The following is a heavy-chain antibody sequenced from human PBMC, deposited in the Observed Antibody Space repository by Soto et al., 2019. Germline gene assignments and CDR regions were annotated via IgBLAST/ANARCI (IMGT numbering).Heavy chain of an antibody. CDR3: ASPTVVKSVYY. V-gene: IGHV4-39*01. Sequence: QLLESGPGLVKPSETLSLTCTVSGGSISSSSYYWGWIRQPPGKGLEWIGSIYYSGSTYYNPSLKSRVTISVDTSKNQFSLKLSSVTAADTAVYYCASPTVVKSVYYWGQGTLVTVSS. D-gene: IGHD4-17*01. CDR1: GGSISSSSYY. CDR2: IYYSGST. J-gene: IGHJ4*02.